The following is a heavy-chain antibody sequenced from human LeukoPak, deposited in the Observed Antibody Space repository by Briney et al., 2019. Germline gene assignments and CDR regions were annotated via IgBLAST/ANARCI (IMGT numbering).Heavy chain of an antibody. D-gene: IGHD6-6*01. CDR1: GFTFSSYA. Sequence: QPGGSLRLSCAASGFTFSSYAMSWVRQAPGKGLEWVSAISGSGGSTYYADSVKGRFTISRDNSKNTLYLQMNSLRAEDTAVYYCAKGLESIAARPLAFDIWGQGTMVTVSS. CDR2: ISGSGGST. J-gene: IGHJ3*02. V-gene: IGHV3-23*01. CDR3: AKGLESIAARPLAFDI.